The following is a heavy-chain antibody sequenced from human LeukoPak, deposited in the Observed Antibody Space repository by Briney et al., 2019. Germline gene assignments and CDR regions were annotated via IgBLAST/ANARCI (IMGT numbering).Heavy chain of an antibody. CDR3: AKDFQHDGGQE. J-gene: IGHJ4*02. V-gene: IGHV3-30*18. CDR1: GFTFSSYG. Sequence: GGSLRLSCAASGFTFSSYGMHWVRQAPGKGLEWVAVISYDGSNKYYADSVKGRFTISRDNSKNTLYLQINSLRAEDTAVYYCAKDFQHDGGQEWGQGTLVSVSS. CDR2: ISYDGSNK. D-gene: IGHD4-17*01.